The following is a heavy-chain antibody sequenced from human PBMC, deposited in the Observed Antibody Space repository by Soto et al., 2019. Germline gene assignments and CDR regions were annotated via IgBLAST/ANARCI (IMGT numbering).Heavy chain of an antibody. V-gene: IGHV4-39*01. Sequence: ENRPLSSIVPGDSIRMSSYSWACIRQPPVAALEWIGTIYYVVNTYYNPSLKSRVTISVDTSKNQFSLKLSSVTAADTAVYYCAGLGHFDLQYYFDYWGQGTLVTVSS. CDR2: IYYVVNT. CDR1: GDSIRMSSYS. D-gene: IGHD3-9*01. J-gene: IGHJ4*02. CDR3: AGLGHFDLQYYFDY.